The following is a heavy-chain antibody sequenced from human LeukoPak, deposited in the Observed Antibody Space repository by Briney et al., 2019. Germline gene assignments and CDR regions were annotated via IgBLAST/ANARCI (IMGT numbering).Heavy chain of an antibody. Sequence: GGSLRLSCAASGFTFSSYSMNWVRQAPGKGLEWVSSISSSSSYIYYADSVKGRFTISRDNAKNSLYLQMNSLRAEDTAVYYCARAGTMIRGDTDSFDMWGQGTVVTVSS. D-gene: IGHD3-10*01. V-gene: IGHV3-21*01. J-gene: IGHJ3*02. CDR3: ARAGTMIRGDTDSFDM. CDR1: GFTFSSYS. CDR2: ISSSSSYI.